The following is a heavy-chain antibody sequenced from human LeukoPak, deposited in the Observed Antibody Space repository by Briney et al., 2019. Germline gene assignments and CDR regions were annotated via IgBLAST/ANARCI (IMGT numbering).Heavy chain of an antibody. CDR3: ASQPYFESSGYYFY. D-gene: IGHD3-22*01. Sequence: SETLSLTCTVSGGSISSSTYNWGWIRQPPGKGLEWIGSIYNGGSTFYNPSLKSRVTISIDTSKNQFSLKLTSVTAADTAIYYCASQPYFESSGYYFYWGQGTLVTVSS. J-gene: IGHJ4*02. V-gene: IGHV4-39*01. CDR2: IYNGGST. CDR1: GGSISSSTYN.